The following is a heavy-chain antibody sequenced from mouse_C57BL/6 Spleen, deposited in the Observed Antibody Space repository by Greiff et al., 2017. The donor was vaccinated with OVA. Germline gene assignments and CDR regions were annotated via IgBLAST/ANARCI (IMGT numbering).Heavy chain of an antibody. CDR2: IYPGSGNT. J-gene: IGHJ2*01. CDR1: GYTFTDYY. D-gene: IGHD6-2*01. Sequence: QVQLKQSGAELVRPGASVKLSCKASGYTFTDYYINWVKQRPGQGLEWIARIYPGSGNTYYNGKFKGKATLTAEKSSSTAYMQLSSLTSEDSAVYFCARGLHYFDYWGQGTTLTVSS. V-gene: IGHV1-76*01. CDR3: ARGLHYFDY.